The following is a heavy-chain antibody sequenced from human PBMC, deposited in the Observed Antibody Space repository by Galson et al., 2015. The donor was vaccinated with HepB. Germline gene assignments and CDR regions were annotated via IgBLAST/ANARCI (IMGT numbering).Heavy chain of an antibody. CDR3: AEGLLWFGT. CDR1: GFTFSGYA. V-gene: IGHV3-23*01. J-gene: IGHJ5*02. D-gene: IGHD3-10*01. CDR2: ISGSGVST. Sequence: SLRLSCAASGFTFSGYAMSWVRQAPGKGLEWVSAISGSGVSTYYADSVKGRFTISRDNTKNTLYLQMNSLRAEDTAVYYCAEGLLWFGTWGQGTLLTVSS.